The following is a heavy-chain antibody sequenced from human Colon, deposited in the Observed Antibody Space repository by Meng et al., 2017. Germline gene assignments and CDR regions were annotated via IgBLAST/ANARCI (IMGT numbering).Heavy chain of an antibody. J-gene: IGHJ5*02. V-gene: IGHV4-30-4*01. CDR1: GASVYSGSYH. CDR3: IAYMVGRGGLGS. D-gene: IGHD3/OR15-3a*01. Sequence: QSQLQESGPGLVKTSETLSLTCPVSGASVYSGSYHWSWVRQPPGKGLECIGYTYKGRSTYYNPSLKSRVSMSEDTSKNQFSLTLNSVTAADTGVYYCIAYMVGRGGLGSWGQGTLVTVSS. CDR2: TYKGRST.